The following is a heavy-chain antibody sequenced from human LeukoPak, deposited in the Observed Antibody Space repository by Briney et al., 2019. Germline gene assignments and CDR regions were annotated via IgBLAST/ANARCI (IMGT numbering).Heavy chain of an antibody. J-gene: IGHJ4*02. V-gene: IGHV3-9*01. CDR1: GFIFDDYA. CDR3: AKEVYSYGSGGFDY. CDR2: ISWNSGSI. Sequence: QAGGSLRLSCAASGFIFDDYAMPWVRQAPGKGLEWVSGISWNSGSIGYADSVKGRFTISRDNAKNSLYLQMNSLRAEDTALYYCAKEVYSYGSGGFDYWGQGTLVTVSS. D-gene: IGHD5-18*01.